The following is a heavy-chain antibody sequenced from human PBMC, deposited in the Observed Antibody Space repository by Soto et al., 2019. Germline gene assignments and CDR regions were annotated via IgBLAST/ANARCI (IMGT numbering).Heavy chain of an antibody. V-gene: IGHV1-2*02. CDR3: ARTQVATMQATYYYSGMDV. Sequence: ASVKVSCKASGYTFTGYYMHWVRQAPGQGLEWMGWINPNSGGTNYAQKFQGRVTMTRDTSISTAYMELSRLRSDDTAVYYCARTQVATMQATYYYSGMDVWGQGTTVTVSS. CDR2: INPNSGGT. CDR1: GYTFTGYY. J-gene: IGHJ6*02. D-gene: IGHD5-12*01.